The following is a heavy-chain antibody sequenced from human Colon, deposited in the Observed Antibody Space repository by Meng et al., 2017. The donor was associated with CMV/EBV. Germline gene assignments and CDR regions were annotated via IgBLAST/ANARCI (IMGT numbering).Heavy chain of an antibody. CDR1: GVSVRSYG. CDR3: AKVFDTLATYYFDF. CDR2: ISPGGGST. Sequence: GVSVRSYGMAWVRQSPGKGREWGAVISPGGGSTFHADAVKGRFTVSRDTSKNTLFLQMNSLRVDDTAVYYCAKVFDTLATYYFDFWGQGTLVTVSS. D-gene: IGHD5-12*01. V-gene: IGHV3-23*01. J-gene: IGHJ4*02.